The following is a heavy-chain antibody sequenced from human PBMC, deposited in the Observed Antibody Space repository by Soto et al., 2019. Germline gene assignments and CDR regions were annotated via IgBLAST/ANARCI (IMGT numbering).Heavy chain of an antibody. V-gene: IGHV3-48*01. Sequence: EVQLVESGGGLVQPGGSLRLSCAASGFTFSSYSMNWVRKAPGKGLEWVSYISSSSSTIYYADSVKGRFTISRDNAKNSLYLQMNSLRAEDTAVYYCARRWSYYRGPFDYWGQGTLVTVSS. D-gene: IGHD3-10*01. CDR1: GFTFSSYS. J-gene: IGHJ4*02. CDR2: ISSSSSTI. CDR3: ARRWSYYRGPFDY.